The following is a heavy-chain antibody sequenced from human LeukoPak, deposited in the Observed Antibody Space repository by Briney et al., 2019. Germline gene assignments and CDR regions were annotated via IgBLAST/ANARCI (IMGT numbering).Heavy chain of an antibody. CDR2: ISGSGGNT. D-gene: IGHD6-13*01. V-gene: IGHV3-23*01. CDR3: AKDDRAYSSSWYGLDY. CDR1: GFSFSSFA. J-gene: IGHJ4*02. Sequence: PGGSLRLSCAASGFSFSSFAMSWVRQAPGKGLEWVSAISGSGGNTYYADSVKGRFTISRDNSKNTPYLQMNSLRAEDTAVYCCAKDDRAYSSSWYGLDYWGQGTLVTVSS.